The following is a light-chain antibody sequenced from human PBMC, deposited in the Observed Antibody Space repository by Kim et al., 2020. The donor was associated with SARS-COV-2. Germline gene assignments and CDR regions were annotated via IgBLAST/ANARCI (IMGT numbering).Light chain of an antibody. V-gene: IGKV3-20*01. Sequence: EIVLTQSPGTLSLSPGERATLSCRASQSVNNNFLAWYQQNTGQAPRLLIYGASSRATAIPARFSGSGSGIDFTLPISRLEPEDFAVYYCQQTGRSPPTTLCGGTQVDIK. J-gene: IGKJ4*01. CDR2: GAS. CDR1: QSVNNNF. CDR3: QQTGRSPPTT.